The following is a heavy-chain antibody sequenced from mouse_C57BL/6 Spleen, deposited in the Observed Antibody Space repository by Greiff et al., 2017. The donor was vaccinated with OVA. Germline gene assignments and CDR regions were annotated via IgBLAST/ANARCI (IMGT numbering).Heavy chain of an antibody. V-gene: IGHV1-82*01. D-gene: IGHD2-4*01. J-gene: IGHJ1*03. CDR3: ARDVGDYDWYFDD. CDR2: IYPGDGDT. CDR1: GYAFSSSW. Sequence: VQLQQSGPELVKPGASVKISCKASGYAFSSSWMNWVKQRPGKGLEWIGRIYPGDGDTNYNGKFKGKATLTADKSSSTAYMQLSSLTSEDSAVYFCARDVGDYDWYFDDWGTGTTVTVSS.